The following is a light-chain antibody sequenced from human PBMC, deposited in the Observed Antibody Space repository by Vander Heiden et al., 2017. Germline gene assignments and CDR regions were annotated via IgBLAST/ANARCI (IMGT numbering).Light chain of an antibody. Sequence: IVTTQSPATLSVSPGERATLSCRASQSVSSNLAWYQQKPGQAPRLLIDGASTRATDTPARFSGSGSGTEFTLTISSLQSEDLAVYFCQQYNDWPFTFGGGTKVEIK. V-gene: IGKV3-15*01. CDR1: QSVSSN. CDR2: GAS. CDR3: QQYNDWPFT. J-gene: IGKJ4*01.